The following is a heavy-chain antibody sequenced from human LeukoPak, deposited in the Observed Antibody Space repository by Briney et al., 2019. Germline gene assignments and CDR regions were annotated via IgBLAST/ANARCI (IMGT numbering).Heavy chain of an antibody. Sequence: SETLSLTCAVHGGSFSGYYWSWIRQPPGKGLEWIGEINHSGSTNYNPSLKSRVTISKDTSKNQFSLRLSSVTAADTAVYYCARGYGSGSYCVYWGQGTLVTVSS. CDR1: GGSFSGYY. CDR3: ARGYGSGSYCVY. J-gene: IGHJ4*02. CDR2: INHSGST. V-gene: IGHV4-34*01. D-gene: IGHD3-10*01.